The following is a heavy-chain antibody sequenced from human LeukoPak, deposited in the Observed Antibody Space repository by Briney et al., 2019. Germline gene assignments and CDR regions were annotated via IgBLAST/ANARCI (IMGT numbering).Heavy chain of an antibody. CDR1: GFTFSDSD. Sequence: TGGSLRLSCAASGFTFSDSDMHWVRQPPGKGLEWVAFTRYDGTNKDYADSVKGRFSISRDNSKNTLYLQMDSLRAEDTALYYCAKEGNWYSLDNWGQGTPVTVSS. J-gene: IGHJ4*02. D-gene: IGHD2-21*02. V-gene: IGHV3-30*02. CDR2: TRYDGTNK. CDR3: AKEGNWYSLDN.